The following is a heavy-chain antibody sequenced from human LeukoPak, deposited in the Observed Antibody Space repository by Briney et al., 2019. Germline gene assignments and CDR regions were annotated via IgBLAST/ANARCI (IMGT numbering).Heavy chain of an antibody. Sequence: PGGSLRLSCAASGFPFSSHAMHWVRQAPGKGLEWVSTITGSGGSTYYADSVKGRFTISRDNSKNTLYVQMNSLRAEDTAVYYCAKGVGVYTNWFDPWGQGTLVTVSS. CDR3: AKGVGVYTNWFDP. CDR1: GFPFSSHA. D-gene: IGHD3-10*01. CDR2: ITGSGGST. J-gene: IGHJ5*02. V-gene: IGHV3-23*01.